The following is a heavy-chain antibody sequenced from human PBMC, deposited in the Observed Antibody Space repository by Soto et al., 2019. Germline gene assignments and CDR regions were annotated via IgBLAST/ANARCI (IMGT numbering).Heavy chain of an antibody. CDR1: GFTFSSYA. CDR3: AKDRTSCYLSKICYYYGMDV. V-gene: IGHV3-23*01. Sequence: PGGSLRLSCAASGFTFSSYAMSWVRQAPGKGLEWVSAISGSGGSTYYADSVKGRFTISRDNSKNTLYLQMNSLRAEDTAVYYCAKDRTSCYLSKICYYYGMDVWGQGTTVTVSS. D-gene: IGHD2-2*01. CDR2: ISGSGGST. J-gene: IGHJ6*02.